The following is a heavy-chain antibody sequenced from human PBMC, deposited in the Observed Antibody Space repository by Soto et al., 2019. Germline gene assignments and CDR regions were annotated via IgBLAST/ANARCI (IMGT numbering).Heavy chain of an antibody. J-gene: IGHJ4*02. D-gene: IGHD4-4*01. V-gene: IGHV2-5*02. CDR2: VYWDDDK. CDR1: GFSLSTSGVC. CDR3: ARATVTTNSLPFDY. Sequence: SGPTLVNPTQTLTLTCTFSGFSLSTSGVCVGWIRQPSGKALEWLALVYWDDDKRYSPSLKSRLTITTDTSKNQVVLTMTNMDPVDTATYYCARATVTTNSLPFDYWGQGTLVTGSS.